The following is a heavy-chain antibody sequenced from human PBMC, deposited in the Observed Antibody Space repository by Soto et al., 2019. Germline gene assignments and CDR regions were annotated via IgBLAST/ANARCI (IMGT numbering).Heavy chain of an antibody. Sequence: SETLSLTCAVYGGSFSVYYWSWIRHPPGKGLEWIGEINHSGSTNYNPSLKSRVTISVDTSKNQFSLKLSSVTAADTAVYYCARGLPYDILTGYYYYYGMDVWGQGTTVTVSS. J-gene: IGHJ6*02. V-gene: IGHV4-34*01. D-gene: IGHD3-9*01. CDR2: INHSGST. CDR1: GGSFSVYY. CDR3: ARGLPYDILTGYYYYYGMDV.